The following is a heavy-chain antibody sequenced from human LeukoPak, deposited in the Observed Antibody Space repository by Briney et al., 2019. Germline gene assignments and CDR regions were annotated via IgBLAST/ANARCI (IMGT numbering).Heavy chain of an antibody. D-gene: IGHD3-9*01. Sequence: PGGSLRLYCAASGFTFSNAWMSWVRQAPGKGLEWAGRIESKTDGGTTDYAAPVKGRFTISRDDSKNTLYLQMNSLKTEDTAVYYCTTDHDGTISSMADIWGQGTMVTVSS. CDR1: GFTFSNAW. V-gene: IGHV3-15*04. CDR3: TTDHDGTISSMADI. J-gene: IGHJ3*02. CDR2: IESKTDGGTT.